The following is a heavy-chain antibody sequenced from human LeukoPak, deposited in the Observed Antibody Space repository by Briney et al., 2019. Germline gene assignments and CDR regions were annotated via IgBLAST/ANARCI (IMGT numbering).Heavy chain of an antibody. V-gene: IGHV3-21*04. CDR3: ATNYYDSSGYFPDFDY. D-gene: IGHD3-22*01. CDR2: ISSSSSYI. CDR1: GFTFSSYS. J-gene: IGHJ4*02. Sequence: PGGSLRLSCAASGFTFSSYSMNWVRQAPGKGLEWVSSISSSSSYIYYADSVKGRFTISRDNSKNTLYLQMDSLRAEDTAAYYCATNYYDSSGYFPDFDYWGQGALVSVSS.